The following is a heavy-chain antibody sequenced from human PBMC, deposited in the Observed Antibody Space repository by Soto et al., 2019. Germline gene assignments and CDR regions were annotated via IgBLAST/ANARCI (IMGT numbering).Heavy chain of an antibody. Sequence: SVKVSCKASGGTFSSYAISWVRQAPGQGLEWMGGIIPIFGTANYAQKFQGRVTITADESTSTAYMELSSLRSEDTAVYYCARDQASYCSGGSCYFGYWGQGTLVTVSS. V-gene: IGHV1-69*13. CDR2: IIPIFGTA. D-gene: IGHD2-15*01. CDR1: GGTFSSYA. CDR3: ARDQASYCSGGSCYFGY. J-gene: IGHJ4*02.